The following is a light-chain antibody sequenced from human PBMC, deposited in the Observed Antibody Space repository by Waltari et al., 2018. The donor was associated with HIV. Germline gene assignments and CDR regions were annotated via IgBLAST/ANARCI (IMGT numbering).Light chain of an antibody. Sequence: QSVLTQPPSASGTPGQRVTISCSGSSSNIGSNYVYWYQQLPGTTPKLLIDWNNQRPSGVPDLFAGSKSGTSTSLAISGLRSEDEADYYCAAWDDSLSAPVFGGGTKLTVL. V-gene: IGLV1-47*01. CDR2: WNN. CDR3: AAWDDSLSAPV. CDR1: SSNIGSNY. J-gene: IGLJ3*02.